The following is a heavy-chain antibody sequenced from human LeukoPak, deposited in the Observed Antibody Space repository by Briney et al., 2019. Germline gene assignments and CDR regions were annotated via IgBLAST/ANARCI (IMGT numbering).Heavy chain of an antibody. CDR1: GFTFSSYS. Sequence: PGGSLRLSCAASGFTFSSYSMNWVRQAPGKGLEWVSSISSSSSYIYYADSVKGRFTISRDNAKNSLYLQMNSLRAEDTAVYYCARDTYSGSSGFFLDHWGQGTLVTVSS. CDR2: ISSSSSYI. J-gene: IGHJ4*02. CDR3: ARDTYSGSSGFFLDH. V-gene: IGHV3-21*01. D-gene: IGHD1-26*01.